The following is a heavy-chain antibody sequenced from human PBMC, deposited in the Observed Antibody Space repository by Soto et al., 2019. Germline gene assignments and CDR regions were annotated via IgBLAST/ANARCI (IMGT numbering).Heavy chain of an antibody. V-gene: IGHV3-7*01. CDR1: GFTFSSYW. CDR2: IKQDGSEK. Sequence: GGSLRLSCAASGFTFSSYWMSWVRQAPGKGLEWVANIKQDGSEKYYVDSVKGRFTISRDNAKNSLYLQMNSLRAEDTAVYYCARDSGRGGYCISTSCYARYYGMDVWGQGTTVTVSS. D-gene: IGHD2-2*01. J-gene: IGHJ6*02. CDR3: ARDSGRGGYCISTSCYARYYGMDV.